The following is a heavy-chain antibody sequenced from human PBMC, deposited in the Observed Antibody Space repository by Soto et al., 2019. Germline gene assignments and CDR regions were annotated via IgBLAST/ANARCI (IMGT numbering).Heavy chain of an antibody. CDR2: INPSGGSP. Sequence: QVQLVQSGAEVKKPGASVKVSCKASGYTFTRHYIYWVRQAPGEGLQWMGFINPSGGSPVYPQKFQGTVTMTSDTSTTTVYMELSSLRSEDTGVYYCARSRAPGASDAFDIWGQGTTVTVSS. CDR1: GYTFTRHY. J-gene: IGHJ3*02. V-gene: IGHV1-46*01. CDR3: ARSRAPGASDAFDI. D-gene: IGHD2-8*02.